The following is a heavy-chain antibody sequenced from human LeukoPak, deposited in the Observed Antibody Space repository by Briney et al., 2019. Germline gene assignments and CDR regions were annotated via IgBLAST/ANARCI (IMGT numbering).Heavy chain of an antibody. CDR2: ISQDGRNT. J-gene: IGHJ4*02. CDR3: ARSGVSGYNLWYFDY. V-gene: IGHV3-74*01. D-gene: IGHD5-12*01. Sequence: GGSLRLSCAASGFTFSSYWMHWVRQASGKGLVWVSRISQDGRNTDYADSVKGRFTISRDNAKNTLYLQVNSLRAEDTAVYYCARSGVSGYNLWYFDYWGQGTLVTVSS. CDR1: GFTFSSYW.